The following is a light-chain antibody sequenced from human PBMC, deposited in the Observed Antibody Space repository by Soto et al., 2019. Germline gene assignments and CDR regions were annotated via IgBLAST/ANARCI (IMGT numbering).Light chain of an antibody. CDR1: QSISSY. J-gene: IGKJ1*01. Sequence: DIPMTQSPSSLSASVGDRVTITCRASQSISSYLNWYQQKPGKAPKLLIYAASSLQSGVPSRFSGSGSATEFTLTISSLQPEDFATYYCQQSYSTPPWTFGQGTKVEIK. CDR3: QQSYSTPPWT. V-gene: IGKV1-39*01. CDR2: AAS.